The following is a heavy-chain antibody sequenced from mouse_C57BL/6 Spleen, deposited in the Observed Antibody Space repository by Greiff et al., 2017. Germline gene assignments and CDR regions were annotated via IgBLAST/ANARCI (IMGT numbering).Heavy chain of an antibody. Sequence: QVQLQQSGAELVKPGASVKISCKASGYAFSSYWMNWVKQRPGKGLEWIGQIYPGDGDTNYNGKFKGKATLTADKSSSTAYMQLSSLPSEDSAVYFCARWAGYYVVDYWGQGTTLTVSS. CDR1: GYAFSSYW. CDR3: ARWAGYYVVDY. J-gene: IGHJ2*01. V-gene: IGHV1-80*01. D-gene: IGHD2-3*01. CDR2: IYPGDGDT.